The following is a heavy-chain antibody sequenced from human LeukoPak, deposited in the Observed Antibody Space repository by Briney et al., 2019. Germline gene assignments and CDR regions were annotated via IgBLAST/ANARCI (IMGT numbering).Heavy chain of an antibody. CDR2: IIPIFGTA. D-gene: IGHD3-22*01. J-gene: IGHJ4*02. V-gene: IGHV1-69*06. Sequence: ASVKVSCKASGGTFSSYAISWVRQAPGQGLEWMGGIIPIFGTANYAQKFQGRVTITADKSTSTAYMELSSLRSEDTAVYYCASHFSGDSSGYYRYYFDYWGQGTLVTVSS. CDR1: GGTFSSYA. CDR3: ASHFSGDSSGYYRYYFDY.